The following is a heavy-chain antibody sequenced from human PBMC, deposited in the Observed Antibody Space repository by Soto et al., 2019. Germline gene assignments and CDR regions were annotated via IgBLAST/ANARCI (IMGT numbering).Heavy chain of an antibody. Sequence: GGSLRLSCAASGFTFSDYYMSWIRQAPGKGLEWVSYISSSGSTIYYADSVKGRFTISRDNAKNSLYPQMNSLRAEDTAVYYCARVSNYDSSGYDKDWFDPWGQGTLVTVSS. CDR2: ISSSGSTI. CDR3: ARVSNYDSSGYDKDWFDP. D-gene: IGHD3-22*01. V-gene: IGHV3-11*01. CDR1: GFTFSDYY. J-gene: IGHJ5*02.